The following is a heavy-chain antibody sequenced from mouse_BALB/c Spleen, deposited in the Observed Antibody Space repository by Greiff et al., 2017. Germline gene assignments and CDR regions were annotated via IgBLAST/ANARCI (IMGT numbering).Heavy chain of an antibody. D-gene: IGHD1-1*01. Sequence: EVQLQQSGAELVRSGASVKLSCTASGFNIKDYYMHWVKQRPEQGLEWIGWIDPENGDTEYAPKFQGKATMTADTSSNTAYLQLSSLTSEDTAVYYCNYGEGFAYWGQGTLVTVSA. V-gene: IGHV14-4*02. J-gene: IGHJ3*01. CDR1: GFNIKDYY. CDR2: IDPENGDT. CDR3: NYGEGFAY.